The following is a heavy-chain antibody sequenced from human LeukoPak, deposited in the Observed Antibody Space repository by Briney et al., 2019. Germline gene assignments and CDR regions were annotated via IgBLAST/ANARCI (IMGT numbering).Heavy chain of an antibody. CDR3: ARGIVAGLGVSFDI. CDR2: IYPLETT. Sequence: PSQTLSLTCTVSGDSVNSGAYYWSWLRQPAGKEPEWIGRIYPLETTNYNPSLKSRVAISVDTSKNQFSLKLSSVTAADTAVYYCARGIVAGLGVSFDIWGQGTMVTVSS. CDR1: GDSVNSGAYY. D-gene: IGHD6-19*01. J-gene: IGHJ3*02. V-gene: IGHV4-61*02.